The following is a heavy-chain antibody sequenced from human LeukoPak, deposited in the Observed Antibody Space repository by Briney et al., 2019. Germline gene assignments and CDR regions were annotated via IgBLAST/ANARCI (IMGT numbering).Heavy chain of an antibody. V-gene: IGHV4-30-4*01. D-gene: IGHD3-9*01. CDR2: IYYSGST. CDR3: ARSQAHYDMLTGYIYYYNMDV. Sequence: SQTLSLTCTVSGGSISSGDYYWNWIRQPPGKGLEWIGYIYYSGSTYYNPSLKSRVTISVDTSKNQFSLKLSSVTAADTAVYYCARSQAHYDMLTGYIYYYNMDVWGKGTTVTVSS. CDR1: GGSISSGDYY. J-gene: IGHJ6*04.